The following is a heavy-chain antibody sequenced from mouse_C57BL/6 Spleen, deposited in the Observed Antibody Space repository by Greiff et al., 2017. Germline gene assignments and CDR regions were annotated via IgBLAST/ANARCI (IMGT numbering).Heavy chain of an antibody. CDR2: IDPSDSYT. CDR3: ARGDGYYWFAY. J-gene: IGHJ3*01. Sequence: QVQLQQPGAELVKPGASVKLSCKASGYTFTSYWMQWVKQRPGQGLEWIGEIDPSDSYTNYNQKFKGKSTLTVDKSSSTAYMQLSSLTSEDSAVYYCARGDGYYWFAYWGQGTLVTVSA. V-gene: IGHV1-50*01. CDR1: GYTFTSYW. D-gene: IGHD2-3*01.